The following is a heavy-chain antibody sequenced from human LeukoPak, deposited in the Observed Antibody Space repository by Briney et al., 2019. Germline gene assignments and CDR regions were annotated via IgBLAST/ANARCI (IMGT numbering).Heavy chain of an antibody. J-gene: IGHJ5*02. CDR3: AHRGTIIAVAGTEGIQLRGDWFDP. V-gene: IGHV2-5*02. D-gene: IGHD6-19*01. CDR1: GFSLSTSGVG. Sequence: SGPTLVNPTQTLTLTCTFSGFSLSTSGVGVGWIRQPPGKALEWLALIYWDDDKRYSPSLKSRLTITKDTSKNQVVLTMTNMDPVDTATYYSAHRGTIIAVAGTEGIQLRGDWFDPWGQGTLVTVSS. CDR2: IYWDDDK.